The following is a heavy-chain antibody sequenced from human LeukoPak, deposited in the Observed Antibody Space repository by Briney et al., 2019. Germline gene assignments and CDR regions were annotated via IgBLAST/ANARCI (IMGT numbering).Heavy chain of an antibody. CDR2: ISVSTST. CDR3: ARDSQWAFDY. Sequence: PGGSLRLSCAASGFTFSGYSMNWVRQAPGKGLEWLSYISVSTSTYADSVKGRFTISRDDAKNSLYLQMSSLRAEDTAVYYCARDSQWAFDYWGQGTLVTVSS. D-gene: IGHD1-26*01. CDR1: GFTFSGYS. V-gene: IGHV3-48*01. J-gene: IGHJ4*02.